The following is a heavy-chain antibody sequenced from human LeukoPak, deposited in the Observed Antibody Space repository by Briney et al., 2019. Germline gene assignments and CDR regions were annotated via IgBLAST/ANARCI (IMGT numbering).Heavy chain of an antibody. J-gene: IGHJ4*02. CDR2: IYYSGST. D-gene: IGHD6-13*01. CDR1: GGSISSYY. CDR3: ARHASSRGSSSWSPDFDY. V-gene: IGHV4-59*01. Sequence: SETLSLTCTVSGGSISSYYWSWIRRPPGKGVEWIGYIYYSGSTNYNPSLKSRVTISVDTSKNQFSLKLSSVTAADTAVYYCARHASSRGSSSWSPDFDYWGQGTLVTVSS.